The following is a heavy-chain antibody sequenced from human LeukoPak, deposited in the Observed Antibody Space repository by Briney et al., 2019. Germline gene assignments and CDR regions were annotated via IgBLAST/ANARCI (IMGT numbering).Heavy chain of an antibody. D-gene: IGHD3-22*01. V-gene: IGHV3-30*18. CDR2: ISYDGSNK. Sequence: GGSLRLSCAASGFTFSSYGMHWVRQAPGKGLEWVAVISYDGSNKYYADSVKGRFTISRDNSKNTLYLQMNSLRAEDTAVYYCAKDWSSYYDSSGYPFWGQGTMVTVSS. J-gene: IGHJ3*01. CDR3: AKDWSSYYDSSGYPF. CDR1: GFTFSSYG.